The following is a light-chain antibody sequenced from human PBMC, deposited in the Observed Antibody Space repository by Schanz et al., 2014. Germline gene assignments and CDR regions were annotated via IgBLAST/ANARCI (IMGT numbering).Light chain of an antibody. CDR1: RLGHKY. Sequence: SYELTQPPSVSVSPGQTASITCSGDRLGHKYASWYHQKPGQSPVLVIYQDTKRPSGIPERFSGSNSGNTATLTINRVEAGDEADYSCQVWDTINEHPGVFGGGTKLTVL. J-gene: IGLJ3*02. V-gene: IGLV3-1*01. CDR3: QVWDTINEHPGV. CDR2: QDT.